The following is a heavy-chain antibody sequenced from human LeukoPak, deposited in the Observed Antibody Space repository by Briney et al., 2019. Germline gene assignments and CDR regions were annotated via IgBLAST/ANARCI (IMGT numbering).Heavy chain of an antibody. J-gene: IGHJ4*02. CDR1: GGSISSGSYY. CDR3: AREIRFGELPDY. D-gene: IGHD3-10*01. V-gene: IGHV4-61*02. Sequence: SGTLSLTCTVSGGSISSGSYYWSWIRQPAGKGLEWIGRIYTSGSTNYNPSLKSRVTISVDTSKNQFSLKLSSVTAADTAVYYCAREIRFGELPDYWGQGTLVTVSS. CDR2: IYTSGST.